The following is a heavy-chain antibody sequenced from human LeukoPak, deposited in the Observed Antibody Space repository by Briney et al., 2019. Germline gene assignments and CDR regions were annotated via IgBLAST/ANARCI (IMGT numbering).Heavy chain of an antibody. Sequence: SETLSLTCTVSGGSISSYYWSWIRQPPGKGLEWIGYIYYSGSTNYNPSLKSRVTISVDTSKNQFSLKLSSVTAADTAVYYCARERPFWIGSNWFDPWGQGTLVTVSS. V-gene: IGHV4-59*01. CDR3: ARERPFWIGSNWFDP. CDR1: GGSISSYY. CDR2: IYYSGST. J-gene: IGHJ5*02. D-gene: IGHD3-3*01.